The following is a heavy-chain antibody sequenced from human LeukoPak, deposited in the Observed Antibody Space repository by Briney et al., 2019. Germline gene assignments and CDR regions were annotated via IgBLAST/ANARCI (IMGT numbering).Heavy chain of an antibody. J-gene: IGHJ5*02. V-gene: IGHV3-74*01. Sequence: GGSLRLSCAASGFTFSSYRMHWVRHAPGKGLVWVSRINSDGSSTSYADSVKGRFTISRDNAKNTLYLQMNSLRAEDTAVYYCARVVRIGWFDPWGQGTLVTVSS. CDR1: GFTFSSYR. CDR3: ARVVRIGWFDP. D-gene: IGHD3-10*01. CDR2: INSDGSST.